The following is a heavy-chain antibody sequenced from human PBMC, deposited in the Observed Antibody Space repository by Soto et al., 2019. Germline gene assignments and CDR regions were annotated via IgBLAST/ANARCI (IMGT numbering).Heavy chain of an antibody. J-gene: IGHJ4*02. CDR3: ARVRRSGWD. CDR2: ISGSSRYI. CDR1: GFTFSSYS. D-gene: IGHD6-19*01. Sequence: EVQLVESGGGLVKPGGSLRVSCAASGFTFSSYSMNWVRQAPGKGLEWVSSISGSSRYIYYADAVKGRFTIYRDNAKNSLYLQMNSLRVEDTAVYYCARVRRSGWDWGQGTLVTVSS. V-gene: IGHV3-21*01.